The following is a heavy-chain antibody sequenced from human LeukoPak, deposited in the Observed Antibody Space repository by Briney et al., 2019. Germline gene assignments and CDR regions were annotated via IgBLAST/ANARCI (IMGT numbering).Heavy chain of an antibody. CDR2: INSDGSST. J-gene: IGHJ4*02. Sequence: GGSLRLSCAASGFTFRRSWMHWVRRAPGKGLVWVSRINSDGSSTTYADSVKGRFTISRDNAKNTLYLQMNSLRAEDTALYYCARDSDSSIPLHYWGQGALVNVSS. D-gene: IGHD6-13*01. CDR1: GFTFRRSW. V-gene: IGHV3-74*01. CDR3: ARDSDSSIPLHY.